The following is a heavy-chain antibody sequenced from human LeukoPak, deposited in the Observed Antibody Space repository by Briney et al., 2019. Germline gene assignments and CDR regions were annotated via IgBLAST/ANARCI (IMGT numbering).Heavy chain of an antibody. CDR2: INPDGSSI. D-gene: IGHD3-10*01. CDR1: GFTFSSYW. V-gene: IGHV3-74*01. J-gene: IGHJ6*04. Sequence: PGGSLRLSCAASGFTFSSYWMHWVRQAPGKGLAWVSRINPDGSSINYGDSVRGRFTMSRDNAKKTVYLQMNSLRVEESAVYYCARGIGSGRYGMDVWGKGTTVTVSS. CDR3: ARGIGSGRYGMDV.